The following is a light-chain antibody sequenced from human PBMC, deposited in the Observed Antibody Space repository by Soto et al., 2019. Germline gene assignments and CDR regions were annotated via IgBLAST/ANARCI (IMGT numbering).Light chain of an antibody. V-gene: IGLV1-36*01. J-gene: IGLJ1*01. CDR3: AARDDSLNGPFV. CDR1: SSNIGNNA. CDR2: YDD. Sequence: QSVLTQPPSVSEAPRQRVTISCSGSSSNIGNNAVNWYQQLPGKAPKLLIYYDDLLPSGVSDRFSGSKSGTSASLAISGLQSEDEADYYCAARDDSLNGPFVFGTGTKVTVL.